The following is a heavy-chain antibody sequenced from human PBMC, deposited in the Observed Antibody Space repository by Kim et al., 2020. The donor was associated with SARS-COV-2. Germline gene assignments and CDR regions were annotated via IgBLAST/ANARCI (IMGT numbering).Heavy chain of an antibody. J-gene: IGHJ3*02. CDR1: GFTFSSYA. CDR2: ISGSGGST. CDR3: AKQTEGDFWSGYFGAFDI. D-gene: IGHD3-3*01. V-gene: IGHV3-23*01. Sequence: GGSLRLSCAASGFTFSSYAMSWVRQAPGKGLEWVSAISGSGGSTYYADSVKGRFTISRDNSKNTLYLQMNSLRAEDTAVYYCAKQTEGDFWSGYFGAFDIWGQGTMVTVSS.